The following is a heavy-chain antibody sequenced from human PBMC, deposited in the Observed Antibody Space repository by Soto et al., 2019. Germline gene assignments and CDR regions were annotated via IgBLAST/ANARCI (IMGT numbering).Heavy chain of an antibody. Sequence: SETLSLTCAVSGGSISSGGYSWSWIRQPPGKGLEWIGYIYHSGSTYYNPSLKSRVTISVDRSKNQFSLKLSSATAADTAVYYCARRSSSSLGSLFDPWGRGILVTVSS. J-gene: IGHJ5*02. D-gene: IGHD6-6*01. CDR1: GGSISSGGYS. CDR2: IYHSGST. CDR3: ARRSSSSLGSLFDP. V-gene: IGHV4-30-2*01.